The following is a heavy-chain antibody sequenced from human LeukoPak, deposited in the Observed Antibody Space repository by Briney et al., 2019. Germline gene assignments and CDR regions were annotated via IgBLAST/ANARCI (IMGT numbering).Heavy chain of an antibody. V-gene: IGHV4-59*01. J-gene: IGHJ4*02. CDR1: GGSISSYY. CDR3: ARGGRIAAAGFDY. Sequence: SETLTLTCTVSGGSISSYYWSWIRQPPGKGLEWIGYIYYSGSTNYTASLKSRVTISVDTSKNQFSLKLSSVTAADTAVYYCARGGRIAAAGFDYWGQGTLVTVSS. CDR2: IYYSGST. D-gene: IGHD6-13*01.